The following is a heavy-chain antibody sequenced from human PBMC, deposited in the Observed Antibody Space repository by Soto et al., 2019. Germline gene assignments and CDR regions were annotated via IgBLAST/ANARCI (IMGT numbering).Heavy chain of an antibody. D-gene: IGHD2-2*01. J-gene: IGHJ5*02. CDR2: ISYDGNNK. CDR3: ARGGRVVTGKWLDP. V-gene: IGHV3-30*03. Sequence: QVQLVESGGGVVQPGRSLRLSCAASGFTFSNYVMHWVRQAPDKGLEWVAVISYDGNNKYYADSVKGRFTISRDNSKNTLYLQMNSLRAEDTAVYYCARGGRVVTGKWLDPWGQGTLVTVSS. CDR1: GFTFSNYV.